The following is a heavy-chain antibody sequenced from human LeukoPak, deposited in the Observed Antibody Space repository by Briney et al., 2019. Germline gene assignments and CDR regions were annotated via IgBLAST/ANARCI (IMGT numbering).Heavy chain of an antibody. CDR2: INPNSGGT. V-gene: IGHV1-2*04. Sequence: GASVKVSCKASGYTFTGYYMHWVRQAPGQGLEWMGWINPNSGGTNYAQKFQGWVTMTRDTSISTAYMELSRLRSDDTAVYYCARGPRYYDFWSGYYLDYFDYWGQGTLVTASS. CDR1: GYTFTGYY. CDR3: ARGPRYYDFWSGYYLDYFDY. J-gene: IGHJ4*02. D-gene: IGHD3-3*01.